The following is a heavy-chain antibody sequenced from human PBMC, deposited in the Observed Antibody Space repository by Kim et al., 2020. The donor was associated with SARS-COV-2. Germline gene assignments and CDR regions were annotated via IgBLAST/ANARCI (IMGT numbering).Heavy chain of an antibody. J-gene: IGHJ4*02. D-gene: IGHD3-9*01. V-gene: IGHV4-59*01. CDR1: HVSMSRYY. CDR2: IYSNGRA. CDR3: ARGSDFDWYFFDY. Sequence: SETLSLTCSVSHVSMSRYYWSWIRQPPGKGLEWIGYIYSNGRANYNPSLESRVTISIDTSKDQFSLRLTSISAAATAVYYCARGSDFDWYFFDYWGQG.